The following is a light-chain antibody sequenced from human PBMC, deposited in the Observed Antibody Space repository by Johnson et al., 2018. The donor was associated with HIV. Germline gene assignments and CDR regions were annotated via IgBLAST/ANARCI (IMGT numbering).Light chain of an antibody. J-gene: IGLJ1*01. V-gene: IGLV1-51*01. CDR1: SSNIGNNY. CDR3: ETWDSSLILYV. CDR2: ENN. Sequence: QSVLTQPPSVSAAPGQKVTISCSGSSSNIGNNYVSWYQQLPGTAPKLLIYENNKRPSGIPDRFSGSQSGTSATLVITGLQTGDEADYYCETWDSSLILYVFGTGTKVTVL.